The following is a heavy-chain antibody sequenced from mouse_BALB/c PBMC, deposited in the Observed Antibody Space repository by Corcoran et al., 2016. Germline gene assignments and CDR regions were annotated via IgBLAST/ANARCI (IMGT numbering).Heavy chain of an antibody. CDR1: GYTFTNYG. D-gene: IGHD1-1*01. J-gene: IGHJ3*01. CDR3: ASYYYGSSSFAY. CDR2: INTYTGEP. V-gene: IGHV9-3-1*01. Sequence: QIQLVQSGPELKKPGETVKISCKASGYTFTNYGMNWVKQAPGKGLKWMGWINTYTGEPTYADDFKGRFAFSLETSASTAYLQINNLKNEDTATYFCASYYYGSSSFAYWGQGTLVTVSA.